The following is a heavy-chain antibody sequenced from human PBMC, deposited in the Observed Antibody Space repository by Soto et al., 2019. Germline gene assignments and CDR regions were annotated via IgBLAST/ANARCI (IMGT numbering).Heavy chain of an antibody. V-gene: IGHV4-31*03. J-gene: IGHJ4*02. D-gene: IGHD5-12*01. CDR3: ARTVEMATIAPDYYFDY. CDR1: GGSISSGGYY. Sequence: SETLSLTCTVSGGSISSGGYYWSWIRQHPGKGLEWIGYIYYSGSTYYNPSLKSRVTISVDTSKNQFSLKLSSVTAADTAVYYCARTVEMATIAPDYYFDYWGQGTLVTVSS. CDR2: IYYSGST.